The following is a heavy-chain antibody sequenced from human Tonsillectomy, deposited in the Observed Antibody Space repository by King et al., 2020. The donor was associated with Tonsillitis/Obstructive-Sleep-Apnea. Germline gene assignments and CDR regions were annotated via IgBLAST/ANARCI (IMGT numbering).Heavy chain of an antibody. D-gene: IGHD6-19*01. CDR3: AKDKDGSYSSGWYHFDY. CDR1: GFTFSSYA. Sequence: VQLVESGGGLVQPGGSLRLSCAASGFTFSSYAMSWVRQAPGKGLEWVSAISGSGGSTYYADSVKGRFTISRDNSKNTLYLQMNSLRAEDTAVYYCAKDKDGSYSSGWYHFDYWGQGTLVTVSS. V-gene: IGHV3-23*04. J-gene: IGHJ4*02. CDR2: ISGSGGST.